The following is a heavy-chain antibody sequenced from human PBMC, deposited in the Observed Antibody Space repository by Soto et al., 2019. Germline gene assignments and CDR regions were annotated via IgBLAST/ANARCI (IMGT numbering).Heavy chain of an antibody. CDR2: INPNSGGT. Sequence: ASVKVSCKASGYTFTGYYMHWVRQAPGQGLEWMGWINPNSGGTNYAQKFQGWVTMTRDTSISTAYMELSRLRSDDTAVYYCARFNCGGDCYRGTKIYYYGMDVWGQGTTVTVSS. J-gene: IGHJ6*02. V-gene: IGHV1-2*04. D-gene: IGHD2-21*02. CDR1: GYTFTGYY. CDR3: ARFNCGGDCYRGTKIYYYGMDV.